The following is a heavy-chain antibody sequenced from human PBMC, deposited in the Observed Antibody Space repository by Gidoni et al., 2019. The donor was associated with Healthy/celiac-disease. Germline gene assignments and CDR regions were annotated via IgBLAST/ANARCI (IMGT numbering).Heavy chain of an antibody. V-gene: IGHV3-48*02. D-gene: IGHD6-19*01. Sequence: EVQRVASGGGLVQPGGSLRLSCAAAGFTFSSYSMNWVRQAPGKGLEWVSYISSSSSTIYYADSVKGRFTISRDNAKNSLYLQMNSLRDEDTAVYYCARDNGSGWPDAFDIWGQGTMVTVSS. J-gene: IGHJ3*02. CDR1: GFTFSSYS. CDR3: ARDNGSGWPDAFDI. CDR2: ISSSSSTI.